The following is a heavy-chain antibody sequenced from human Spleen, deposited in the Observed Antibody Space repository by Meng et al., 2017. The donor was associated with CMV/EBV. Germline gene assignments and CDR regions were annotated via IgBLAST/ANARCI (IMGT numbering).Heavy chain of an antibody. D-gene: IGHD2-2*01. CDR1: GYTFTGYY. CDR2: INPNSGGT. V-gene: IGHV1-2*02. CDR3: ARDIVVVPAVVGMDV. Sequence: ASVQVSCKASGYTFTGYYMHWVRQAPGQGLEWMGWINPNSGGTNYAQKFQGRVTMTRDTSISTAYMELSRLRSDDTAVYYCARDIVVVPAVVGMDVWGQGTTVTVSS. J-gene: IGHJ6*02.